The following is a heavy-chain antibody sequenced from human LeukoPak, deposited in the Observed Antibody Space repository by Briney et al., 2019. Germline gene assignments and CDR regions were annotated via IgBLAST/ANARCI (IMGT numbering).Heavy chain of an antibody. Sequence: GGSLRLSCAASGFTLRNYWMHWVRQAPGKGLEWVAVIWYDGSNSYYADSVKGRFTISRDNSKNTLYLQMNSLRAEDTAVYYCARGDSSSWYFNYWGQGTLVTVSS. CDR2: IWYDGSNS. CDR1: GFTLRNYW. D-gene: IGHD6-13*01. CDR3: ARGDSSSWYFNY. V-gene: IGHV3-33*08. J-gene: IGHJ4*02.